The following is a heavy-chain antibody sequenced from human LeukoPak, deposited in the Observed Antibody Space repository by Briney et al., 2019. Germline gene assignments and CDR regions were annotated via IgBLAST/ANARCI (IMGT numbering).Heavy chain of an antibody. J-gene: IGHJ3*02. CDR3: ASFLGYCSGGSCYDDAFDI. Sequence: GASVKVSCKASGYTFTGYYMHWVRQAPGQGLEWMGWINPNSGGTNYAQKFQGRVTMTRDTSISTAYMELSRLRSDDTAVYYCASFLGYCSGGSCYDDAFDIWGQGTMVTVSS. CDR1: GYTFTGYY. CDR2: INPNSGGT. D-gene: IGHD2-15*01. V-gene: IGHV1-2*02.